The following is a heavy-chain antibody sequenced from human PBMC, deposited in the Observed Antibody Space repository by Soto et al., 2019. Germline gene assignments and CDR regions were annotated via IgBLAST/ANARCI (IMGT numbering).Heavy chain of an antibody. CDR3: ARQVGATPEGDYYYGMDV. CDR1: GYSLTSYW. D-gene: IGHD1-26*01. CDR2: IYPGDSDT. Sequence: PVESLKISCKGSGYSLTSYWVGWVRQMPGKGLEWMGIIYPGDSDTRYSPSFQGQVTISADKSISTAYLQWSSLKASDTAMYYCARQVGATPEGDYYYGMDVWGQGTTVTVSS. V-gene: IGHV5-51*01. J-gene: IGHJ6*02.